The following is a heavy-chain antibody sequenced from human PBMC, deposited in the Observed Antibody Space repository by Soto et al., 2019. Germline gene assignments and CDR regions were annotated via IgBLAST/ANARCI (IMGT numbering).Heavy chain of an antibody. V-gene: IGHV7-4-1*01. CDR1: GYTFTSYA. D-gene: IGHD3-3*01. CDR2: INTNTGNP. J-gene: IGHJ6*02. Sequence: ASVKVSCKASGYTFTSYAMNWVRQAPGQGLEWMGWINTNTGNPTYAQGFTGRFVFSLDTSVSTAYLQICSLKAEDTAVYYCARGTPIDYDFWSGYYYYGMDVWGQGTTVTVSS. CDR3: ARGTPIDYDFWSGYYYYGMDV.